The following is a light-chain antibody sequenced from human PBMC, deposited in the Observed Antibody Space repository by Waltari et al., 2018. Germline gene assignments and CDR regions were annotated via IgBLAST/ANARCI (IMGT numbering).Light chain of an antibody. V-gene: IGLV8-61*01. CDR1: SASVSTYY. CDR2: STN. CDR3: VLYMGSGIWV. J-gene: IGLJ3*02. Sequence: QTVVTQEPSFSVSPGGTVTLTCGLNSASVSTYYPIWYQQTPGQAPRTLIYSTNTRSSGVLARFSCSILGNKAALTITGAQADDESDYYCVLYMGSGIWVFGGGTKLTVL.